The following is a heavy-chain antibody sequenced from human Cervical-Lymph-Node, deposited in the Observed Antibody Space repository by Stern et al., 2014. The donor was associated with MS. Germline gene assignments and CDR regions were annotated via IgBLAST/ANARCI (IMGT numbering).Heavy chain of an antibody. CDR1: GFALTSAG. J-gene: IGHJ5*02. Sequence: QVQLVESGAELKKPAASVNVSCKASGFALTSAGISWVRQAPGQGLEWMGWISAYNVNTNYAQRFQDRVNMTTDTSTSTAYMELRSLRSDDTAVYYCARHSIKGYNCFDTWGQGTLVTVSS. D-gene: IGHD1-14*01. CDR2: ISAYNVNT. CDR3: ARHSIKGYNCFDT. V-gene: IGHV1-18*01.